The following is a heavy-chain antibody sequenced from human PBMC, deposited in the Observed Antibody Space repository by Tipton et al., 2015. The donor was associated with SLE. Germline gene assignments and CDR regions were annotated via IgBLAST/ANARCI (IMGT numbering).Heavy chain of an antibody. CDR2: IYYSGST. V-gene: IGHV4-59*01. CDR1: GGSISSYY. CDR3: ARGSGYFDSGDFDY. Sequence: TLSLTCTVSGGSISSYYWSWIRQPPGKGLEWIGYIYYSGSTNYNPSLKSRVTISVDTSKNQFSLKLSSVTAADTAVYYCARGSGYFDSGDFDYWGQGTLVTVSS. J-gene: IGHJ4*02. D-gene: IGHD3-9*01.